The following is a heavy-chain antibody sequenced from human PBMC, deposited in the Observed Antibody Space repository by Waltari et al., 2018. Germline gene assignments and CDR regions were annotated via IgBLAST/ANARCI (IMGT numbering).Heavy chain of an antibody. D-gene: IGHD5-18*01. J-gene: IGHJ5*02. CDR3: VRARVSAQTSMGGFFDP. V-gene: IGHV4-4*07. CDR2: ICSGGDT. Sequence: QVQLQVSGPGMVMPSETLYLTCNDFGGTVSISYWAWTRKPAGKGLEWVGRICSGGDTHYNPSFKSRVTISVDTSTNQFSLTVTSVTAADTAFYYCVRARVSAQTSMGGFFDPWGQGIEVTVSS. CDR1: GGTVSISY.